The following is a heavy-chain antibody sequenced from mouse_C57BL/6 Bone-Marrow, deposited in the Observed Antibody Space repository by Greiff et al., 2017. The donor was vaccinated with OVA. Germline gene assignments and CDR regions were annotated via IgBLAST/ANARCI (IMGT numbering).Heavy chain of an antibody. CDR3: AIYYDYDEGFAY. CDR1: GYTFTRYW. J-gene: IGHJ3*01. D-gene: IGHD2-4*01. CDR2: IYPGSGST. V-gene: IGHV1-55*01. Sequence: QVQLQQPGAELVKPGASVTMSCKASGYTFTRYWITWVKQRPGPGLEWIGDIYPGSGSTNYNEKFKSKATLTVDTSSSTAYLQLSSLTSEDSAVYYCAIYYDYDEGFAYWGQGTLVTVSA.